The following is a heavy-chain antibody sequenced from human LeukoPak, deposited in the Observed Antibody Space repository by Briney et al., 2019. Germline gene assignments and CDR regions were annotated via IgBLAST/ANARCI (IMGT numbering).Heavy chain of an antibody. J-gene: IGHJ6*03. CDR1: GFTFSSYE. CDR3: ARVEAESSGWPNYYYYFYMDV. V-gene: IGHV3-48*03. CDR2: ISSSGSTI. D-gene: IGHD6-19*01. Sequence: GGSLRLSCAASGFTFSSYEMNWVRQAPGKGLEWVSYISSSGSTIYYADSVKGRFTISRDNAKSALYLQMNSLRDEDTAVYYCARVEAESSGWPNYYYYFYMDVWGKGTTVTVSS.